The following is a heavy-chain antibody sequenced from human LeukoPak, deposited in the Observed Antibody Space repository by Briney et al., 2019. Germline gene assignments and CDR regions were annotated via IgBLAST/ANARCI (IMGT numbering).Heavy chain of an antibody. D-gene: IGHD5-18*01. V-gene: IGHV3-21*01. J-gene: IGHJ4*02. Sequence: GGSLRLSCAASGFTFSSYSMNWVRQAPGKGLEWVSSISSSSSYIYYADSVKGRFTISRDNSKNTLYLQMNSLRAEDTAVYYCARARWIQLWSQFDYWGQGTLVTVSS. CDR2: ISSSSSYI. CDR3: ARARWIQLWSQFDY. CDR1: GFTFSSYS.